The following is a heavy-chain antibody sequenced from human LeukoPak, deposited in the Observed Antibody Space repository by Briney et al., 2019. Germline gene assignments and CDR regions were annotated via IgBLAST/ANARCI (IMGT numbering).Heavy chain of an antibody. CDR1: GFTFSNYD. V-gene: IGHV3-23*01. D-gene: IGHD3-10*01. CDR3: AAEGWFGDLVKDY. CDR2: ISGSGGNT. J-gene: IGHJ4*02. Sequence: GGSLRLSCAASGFTFSNYDMSWVRQAAGKGLEWVSAISGSGGNTYYADSVKGRFTISRDNSKNTLYLQMNSLRAEDTAVYYCAAEGWFGDLVKDYWGQGTLVTVSS.